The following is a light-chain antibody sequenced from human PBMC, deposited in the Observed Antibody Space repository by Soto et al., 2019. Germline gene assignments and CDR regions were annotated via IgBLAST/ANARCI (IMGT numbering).Light chain of an antibody. J-gene: IGKJ2*01. V-gene: IGKV4-1*01. CDR2: WAA. CDR1: QIVLYNSNSKSW. Sequence: VVMTQSPDSLAVSLGGRATINCKSSQIVLYNSNSKSWLACYQQKPGQPPNLLIYWAATRKSGVPARCSSSGSGTDFTTTTSTLQDADESVYYFQQHYSTPIYTFGQGTKVEIK. CDR3: QQHYSTPIYT.